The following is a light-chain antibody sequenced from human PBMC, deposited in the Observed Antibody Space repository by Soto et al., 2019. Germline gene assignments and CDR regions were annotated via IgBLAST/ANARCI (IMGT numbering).Light chain of an antibody. J-gene: IGKJ1*01. CDR1: QSISSN. CDR3: QSYNNWPPWM. Sequence: IVVTQSPATLSLSPGERATLSWRASQSISSNLAWYQNKPGRAPRLLLYGASTRATGIPIRFSGSGSGTELTLTISSLQSEDFAIYYCQSYNNWPPWMFGQGTKVDIK. V-gene: IGKV3-15*01. CDR2: GAS.